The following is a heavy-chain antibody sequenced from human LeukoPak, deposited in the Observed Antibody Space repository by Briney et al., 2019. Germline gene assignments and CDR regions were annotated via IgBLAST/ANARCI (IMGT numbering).Heavy chain of an antibody. V-gene: IGHV4-38-2*01. J-gene: IGHJ4*02. D-gene: IGHD3-10*01. CDR2: IYHSGST. Sequence: SETLSLTCAVSGYSISSGYYWGWIRQPPGKGLEWIGSIYHSGSTYYNPSLKSRVTISVDTSKNQFSLKLSSVTAADTAVYYCAADGWGSHPFDYWGQGTLVTVSS. CDR3: AADGWGSHPFDY. CDR1: GYSISSGYY.